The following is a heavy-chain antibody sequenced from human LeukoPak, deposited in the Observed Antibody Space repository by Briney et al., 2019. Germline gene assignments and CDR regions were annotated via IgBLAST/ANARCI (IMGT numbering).Heavy chain of an antibody. Sequence: GGSLRLSCAASGFTFSSYSMNWVRQAPGKGLEWVSSISSSSSYIYYADSVKGRFTVSRDNSKNTLYLQMNSLRAEDTAVYYCAKFGLWGYDYWGQGTLVTVSS. V-gene: IGHV3-21*04. CDR2: ISSSSSYI. CDR1: GFTFSSYS. D-gene: IGHD3-16*01. J-gene: IGHJ4*02. CDR3: AKFGLWGYDY.